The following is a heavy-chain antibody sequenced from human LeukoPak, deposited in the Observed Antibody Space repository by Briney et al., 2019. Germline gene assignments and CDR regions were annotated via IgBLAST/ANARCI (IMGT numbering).Heavy chain of an antibody. Sequence: ASVKVFCKASGYTFSSYGISWVRQAPGQGLEWMGWISAYNGDTHYAQKFQGRVTMTTDTSTSTAYMELRSLRSDDTAMFYCARRGGKNYGDYLLYYYYMDVWGKGTTVTVSS. CDR3: ARRGGKNYGDYLLYYYYMDV. CDR2: ISAYNGDT. V-gene: IGHV1-18*01. J-gene: IGHJ6*03. CDR1: GYTFSSYG. D-gene: IGHD4-17*01.